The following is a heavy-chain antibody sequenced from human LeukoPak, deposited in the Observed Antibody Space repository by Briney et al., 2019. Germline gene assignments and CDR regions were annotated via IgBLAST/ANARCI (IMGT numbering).Heavy chain of an antibody. Sequence: ASVKVSCKVSGYTLTELSMHWVRQAPGQGLEWMGWINPNSGGTNHAQKFQGRVTMTRDTSISTAYMELSRLRSDDTAVYYCARPPVSSTSCYYFDYWGQGTLVTVSS. CDR1: GYTLTELS. V-gene: IGHV1-2*02. J-gene: IGHJ4*02. CDR3: ARPPVSSTSCYYFDY. D-gene: IGHD2-2*01. CDR2: INPNSGGT.